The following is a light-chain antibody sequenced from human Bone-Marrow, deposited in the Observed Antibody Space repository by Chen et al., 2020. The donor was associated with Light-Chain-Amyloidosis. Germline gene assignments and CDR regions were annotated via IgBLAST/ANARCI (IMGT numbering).Light chain of an antibody. V-gene: IGKV1-5*03. CDR2: KAS. Sequence: DIQMTQSPSTLSASVGDSVTITCRGSQSLDNWLAWYQQKPGKAPKLLIYKASTLVSGVPSRFSGRGSGTEFTLTISSLQPDDFATYCCQQYNTRSITFGPGTRLEIK. CDR1: QSLDNW. CDR3: QQYNTRSIT. J-gene: IGKJ5*01.